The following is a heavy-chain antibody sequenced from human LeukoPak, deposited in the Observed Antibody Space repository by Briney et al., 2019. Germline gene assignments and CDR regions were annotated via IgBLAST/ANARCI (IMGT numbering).Heavy chain of an antibody. CDR3: ARGLRYYDFWSGSNWFDP. J-gene: IGHJ5*02. Sequence: GASVKVSCKASGYTFTSYDINWVRQAPGQGLEWMGWMNTNNGNTGYAQKFQGRVTITRNTSISTAYMELSSLRSEDTAVYYCARGLRYYDFWSGSNWFDPWGQGTLVTVSS. CDR1: GYTFTSYD. V-gene: IGHV1-8*01. D-gene: IGHD3-3*01. CDR2: MNTNNGNT.